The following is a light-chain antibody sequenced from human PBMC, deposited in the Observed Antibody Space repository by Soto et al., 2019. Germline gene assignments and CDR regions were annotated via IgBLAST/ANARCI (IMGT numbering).Light chain of an antibody. CDR3: QYRSNWPPIFT. CDR1: QTVDNY. J-gene: IGKJ3*01. CDR2: GAS. Sequence: IVLTQSPATLSLSPGERATLSCRASQTVDNYLAWYQQKPGQAPRLLIYGASNRATGVPARFSGSGSGTDFTLSITSLESEDFAVYYCQYRSNWPPIFTFGPGTKVDVK. V-gene: IGKV3-11*01.